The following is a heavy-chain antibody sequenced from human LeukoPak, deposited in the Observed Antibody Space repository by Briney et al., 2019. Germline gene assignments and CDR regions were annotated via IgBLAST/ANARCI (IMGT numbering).Heavy chain of an antibody. CDR2: IYSGGST. J-gene: IGHJ4*02. CDR3: AAKGNGYTGIYVFAH. CDR1: GFSVSTNY. V-gene: IGHV3-66*01. Sequence: GGSLRLSCAASGFSVSTNYMTWVRQAPGKGLEWVSIIYSGGSTYYADSVRGRFIISRENSNNEVVLQMNSLRADDTALYYCAAKGNGYTGIYVFAHWGQGTLVTVSS. D-gene: IGHD5-12*01.